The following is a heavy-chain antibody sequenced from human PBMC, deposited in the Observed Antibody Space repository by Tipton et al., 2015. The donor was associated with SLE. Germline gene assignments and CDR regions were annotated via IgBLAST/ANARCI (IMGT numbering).Heavy chain of an antibody. CDR3: ARDGTRRLYYYDSSGYSYYYYMDV. CDR2: ISSSSSYI. J-gene: IGHJ6*03. CDR1: GFTFSSYS. D-gene: IGHD3-22*01. Sequence: GSLRLSCAASGFTFSSYSMNWVRQAPGKGLEWVSSISSSSSYIYYADSVKGRFTISRDNAKNSLYLQMNSLRAEDTAVYYCARDGTRRLYYYDSSGYSYYYYMDVWGKGTTVTVSS. V-gene: IGHV3-21*01.